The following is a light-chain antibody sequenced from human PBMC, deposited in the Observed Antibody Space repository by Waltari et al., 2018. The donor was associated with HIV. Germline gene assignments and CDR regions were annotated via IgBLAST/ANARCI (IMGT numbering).Light chain of an antibody. V-gene: IGKV4-1*01. CDR1: QSVFYTSNNKDY. Sequence: DNVMTQSPDSLAVSLGERAPIRCKSSQSVFYTSNNKDYLAWYQHKPGQPPKLLIYWAFIRESGVPERFSGSGSGTDFTLTISGVQAEDAAVYYCQQYFYSPQTFGQGTKVEIK. J-gene: IGKJ1*01. CDR2: WAF. CDR3: QQYFYSPQT.